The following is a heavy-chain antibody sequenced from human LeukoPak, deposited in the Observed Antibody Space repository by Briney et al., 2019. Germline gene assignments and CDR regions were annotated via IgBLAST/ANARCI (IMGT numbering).Heavy chain of an antibody. CDR2: INPNSGGT. CDR1: GYTFTGYY. J-gene: IGHJ4*02. D-gene: IGHD3-22*01. CDR3: AMATYDSSGYYMY. Sequence: ASVKVSCKASGYTFTGYYMHWVRQAPGQGLEWMGWINPNSGGTNYAQKFQGRATMTRDTSISTAYMELSRLRSDDTAVYYCAMATYDSSGYYMYWGQGTLVTVSS. V-gene: IGHV1-2*02.